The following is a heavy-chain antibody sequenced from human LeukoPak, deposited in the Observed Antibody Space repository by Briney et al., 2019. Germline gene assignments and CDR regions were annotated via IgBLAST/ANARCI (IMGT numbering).Heavy chain of an antibody. CDR3: ARGVDIVVVVAATTAFDI. V-gene: IGHV1-2*02. Sequence: ASVKVSCKASGYTFTGYYMHWVRQAPGQGLEWMGWINPNSGGTNYAQKFQGRVTITADKSTSTAYMELSSLRSEDTAVYYCARGVDIVVVVAATTAFDIWGQGTMVTVSS. CDR1: GYTFTGYY. D-gene: IGHD2-15*01. CDR2: INPNSGGT. J-gene: IGHJ3*02.